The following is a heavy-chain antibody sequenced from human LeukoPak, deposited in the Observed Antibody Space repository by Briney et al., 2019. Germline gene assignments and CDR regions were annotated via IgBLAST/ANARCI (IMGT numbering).Heavy chain of an antibody. V-gene: IGHV3-23*01. Sequence: AGGSLRLSCAGSGFTLTNHGVSWVRQAPGKGLEWVSIITGTGGKYYGDSVKGRFVLSRDNSKNTVYMQMSSLRAEDTATYYCAKDYCRDGNCPFPFLDSWGQGTQVTVSS. CDR3: AKDYCRDGNCPFPFLDS. J-gene: IGHJ4*02. D-gene: IGHD2-15*01. CDR1: GFTLTNHG. CDR2: ITGTGGK.